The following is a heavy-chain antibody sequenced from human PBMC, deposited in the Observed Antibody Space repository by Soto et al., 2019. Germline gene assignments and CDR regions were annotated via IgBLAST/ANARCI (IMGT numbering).Heavy chain of an antibody. CDR3: ARSEGGYFYGMDV. CDR1: GGNFASYA. V-gene: IGHV1-69*06. CDR2: IIPIFGTP. Sequence: QVQLVQSGAEVKKPGSSVEVSCKASGGNFASYAIFGVRQAPGQGLEWMGGIIPIFGTPTYAQKFQGRVTIKADKPTNTAYMEMNSLRFEDTAVYYCARSEGGYFYGMDVWGQGTTVTVSS. D-gene: IGHD3-9*01. J-gene: IGHJ6*02.